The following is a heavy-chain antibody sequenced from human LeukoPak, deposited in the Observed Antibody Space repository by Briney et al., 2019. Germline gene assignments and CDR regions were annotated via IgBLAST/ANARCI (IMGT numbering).Heavy chain of an antibody. D-gene: IGHD2-2*01. J-gene: IGHJ4*02. CDR2: IYPGDSDT. V-gene: IGHV5-51*01. Sequence: GESLKISCKGSGYSFTSYWIGWVRQMPGKGLEWMGIIYPGDSDTRYSPSFQGQVTISADKSIATAYLQWSSLKASDTAMYYCARGNHCGSTSRALDYWGQGTLVTVSS. CDR1: GYSFTSYW. CDR3: ARGNHCGSTSRALDY.